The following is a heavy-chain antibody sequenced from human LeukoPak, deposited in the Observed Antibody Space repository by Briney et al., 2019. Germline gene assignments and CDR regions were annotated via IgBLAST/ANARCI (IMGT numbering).Heavy chain of an antibody. V-gene: IGHV3-53*01. J-gene: IGHJ2*01. CDR3: GRTSHTMGRSFDL. CDR2: IYSGGST. Sequence: GGSLRLSCAASGFTFSSNYMSWVRQAPGKGLKWVSVIYSGGSTNSAASEKGRFTFTRDNSKNTLYLQMNSMRDEDAAVYYCGRTSHTMGRSFDLWGRGTLVTVST. CDR1: GFTFSSNY.